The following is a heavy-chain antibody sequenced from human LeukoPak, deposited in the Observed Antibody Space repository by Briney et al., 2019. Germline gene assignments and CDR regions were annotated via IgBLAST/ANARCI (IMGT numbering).Heavy chain of an antibody. V-gene: IGHV1-46*01. CDR2: SNPSGDST. CDR3: ARWTTTFLDY. CDR1: GYTFTNYY. Sequence: ASVKVSCKASGYTFTNYYIHWVRQAPGHGLEWMGISNPSGDSTNYAQKFQGRVTMTRDTSTSTVYMDLSSLRSEDMAVYYCARWTTTFLDYWGQGTLVTVSS. D-gene: IGHD1-1*01. J-gene: IGHJ4*02.